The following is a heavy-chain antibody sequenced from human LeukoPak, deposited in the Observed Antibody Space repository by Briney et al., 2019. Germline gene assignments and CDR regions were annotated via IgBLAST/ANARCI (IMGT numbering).Heavy chain of an antibody. CDR3: ARLYDSSGYTNWLDP. CDR2: FYYSGST. CDR1: GASINHYY. Sequence: SETLSLTCTVSGASINHYYWGWIRQQPPGKGLEWIGYFYYSGSTNYNPSLKSRVSISADTSKNQFTLILTSVTAADTAVYYCARLYDSSGYTNWLDPWGQGTLVTVSS. D-gene: IGHD3-22*01. V-gene: IGHV4-59*01. J-gene: IGHJ5*02.